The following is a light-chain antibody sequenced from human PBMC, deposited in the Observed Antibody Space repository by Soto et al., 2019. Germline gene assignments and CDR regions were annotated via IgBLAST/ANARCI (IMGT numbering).Light chain of an antibody. CDR1: QHISDY. CDR3: HQYDSLPLT. Sequence: DIQMPQSPSSLSASVGDRVTITCQASQHISDYLNWYQQKPGKAPKLLIYDASNLETGVPSRFSGSESGTYFTFPISSMQPEDIAAYYCHQYDSLPLTFGGGTKVEIK. CDR2: DAS. V-gene: IGKV1-33*01. J-gene: IGKJ4*01.